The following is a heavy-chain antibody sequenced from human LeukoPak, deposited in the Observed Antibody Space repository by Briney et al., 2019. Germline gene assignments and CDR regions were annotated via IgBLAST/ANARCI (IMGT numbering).Heavy chain of an antibody. D-gene: IGHD4-23*01. CDR3: ARFLDGIYGGNGV. V-gene: IGHV3-21*01. CDR2: ISSSSSYI. J-gene: IGHJ4*02. CDR1: GFTFSSYS. Sequence: GGSLRLSCAASGFTFSSYSMNWVRQAPGKGLEWVSSISSSSSYIYYADSVKGRFTISRDNAKNSLYLQMNSLRAEDTAVYYCARFLDGIYGGNGVWGQGTLVTVSS.